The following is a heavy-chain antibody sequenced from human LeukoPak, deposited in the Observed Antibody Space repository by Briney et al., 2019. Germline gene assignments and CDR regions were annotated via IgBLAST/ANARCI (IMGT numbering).Heavy chain of an antibody. V-gene: IGHV1-69*04. J-gene: IGHJ4*02. D-gene: IGHD1-7*01. Sequence: SVKVSCKASGGTFSSYAISWVRQAPGQGLEWMGRIIPILGIANYAQKFQGRVTITADKSTSTAYMELSSLRSEDTAVYYCASHTNWNFMWVYWGQGTLVTVSS. CDR3: ASHTNWNFMWVY. CDR2: IIPILGIA. CDR1: GGTFSSYA.